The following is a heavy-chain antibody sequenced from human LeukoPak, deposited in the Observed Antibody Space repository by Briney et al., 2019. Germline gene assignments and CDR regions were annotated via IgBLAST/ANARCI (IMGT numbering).Heavy chain of an antibody. CDR2: ISYDGSNK. Sequence: QAGGSLRLSCLASGFTFSSYGMHWVRQAPGQGLEWVAVISYDGSNKYYADSVKGRFTISRDNSKNTLYLQMNSLRAEDTAVYYCARNRGYYYYYMDVWAKGTTVTVSS. CDR3: ARNRGYYYYYMDV. V-gene: IGHV3-30*03. CDR1: GFTFSSYG. J-gene: IGHJ6*03.